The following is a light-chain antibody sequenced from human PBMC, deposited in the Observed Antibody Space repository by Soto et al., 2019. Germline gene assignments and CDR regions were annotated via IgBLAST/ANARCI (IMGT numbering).Light chain of an antibody. CDR2: DAS. V-gene: IGKV1-5*01. Sequence: DIPMTQSPSTLSASVGDRVTITCRASQSISSWLAWYQQKPGKAPKVLIYDASNLESGVPSRFSGSGSGTEFTLTISSLQPDDFATYYCQQYNSYWTFGQGTKVEIK. CDR3: QQYNSYWT. J-gene: IGKJ1*01. CDR1: QSISSW.